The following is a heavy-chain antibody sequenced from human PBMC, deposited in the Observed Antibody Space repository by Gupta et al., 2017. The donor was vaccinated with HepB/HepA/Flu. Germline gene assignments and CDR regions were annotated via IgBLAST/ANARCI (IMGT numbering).Heavy chain of an antibody. J-gene: IGHJ4*02. Sequence: EVQVLESGGGLVQPGGSLRLSCAASGFTFSHYGMNWVRQAPGKGLEWGSIISGGGDAKYYADAGKGRFTISRDKSKNNLYLQLKKLRGDDTALYYCSKGNHVGINTAFDYWGQGTLVTVSS. CDR1: GFTFSHYG. CDR2: ISGGGDAK. V-gene: IGHV3-23*01. CDR3: SKGNHVGINTAFDY. D-gene: IGHD1-1*01.